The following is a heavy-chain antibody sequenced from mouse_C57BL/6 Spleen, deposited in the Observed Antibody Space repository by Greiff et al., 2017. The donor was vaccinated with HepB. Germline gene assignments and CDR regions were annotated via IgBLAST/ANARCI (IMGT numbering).Heavy chain of an antibody. CDR3: ARSTIVTNYYAMDY. V-gene: IGHV5-17*01. CDR1: GFTFSDYG. D-gene: IGHD2-5*01. J-gene: IGHJ4*01. Sequence: EVQVVESGGGLVKPGGSLKLSCAASGFTFSDYGMHWVRQAPEKGLEWVAYISSGSSTIYYADTVKGRFTISRDNAKNTLFLQMTSLRSEDTAMYYCARSTIVTNYYAMDYWGQGTSGTVSS. CDR2: ISSGSSTI.